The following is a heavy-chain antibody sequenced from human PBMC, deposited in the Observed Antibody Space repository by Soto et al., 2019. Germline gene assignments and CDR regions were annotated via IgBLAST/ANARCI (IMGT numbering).Heavy chain of an antibody. CDR2: IKQDGSEK. D-gene: IGHD3-3*01. CDR3: ARDGPYYDFWSGYTHFGY. J-gene: IGHJ4*02. Sequence: LRLSCAASGFTFSSYWMSWVRQAPGKGLEWVANIKQDGSEKYYVDSVKGRFTISRDNAKNSLYLQMNSLRAEDTAVYYCARDGPYYDFWSGYTHFGYWGQGTLVTVSS. V-gene: IGHV3-7*03. CDR1: GFTFSSYW.